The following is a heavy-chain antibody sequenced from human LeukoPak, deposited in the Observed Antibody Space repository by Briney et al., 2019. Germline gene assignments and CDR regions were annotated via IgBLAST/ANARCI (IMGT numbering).Heavy chain of an antibody. D-gene: IGHD3-10*01. Sequence: ASVKVSCKASGYTFTGYFMHWVRQAPGRGLEWMGWINPNSGDTNYAQKFQGRVTMTRDTSISTAYMELSSLRYDDTAVYYCASRGGSGKYDFDFWGQGTLVTVSS. CDR2: INPNSGDT. V-gene: IGHV1-2*02. CDR1: GYTFTGYF. J-gene: IGHJ4*02. CDR3: ASRGGSGKYDFDF.